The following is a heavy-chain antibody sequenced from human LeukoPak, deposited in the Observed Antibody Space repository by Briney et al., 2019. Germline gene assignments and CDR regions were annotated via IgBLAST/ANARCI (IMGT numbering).Heavy chain of an antibody. J-gene: IGHJ4*02. CDR2: IYTSGST. CDR1: AASISSYY. V-gene: IGHV4-4*07. Sequence: SETPSLTCTVSAASISSYYWSWIRQPPGKGLEWIGRIYTSGSTNYNPSLKSRVTMSVDTSKNQFSLKLSSVTAADTAVYYCARENYDILTGYYPHWGQGTLVTVSS. CDR3: ARENYDILTGYYPH. D-gene: IGHD3-9*01.